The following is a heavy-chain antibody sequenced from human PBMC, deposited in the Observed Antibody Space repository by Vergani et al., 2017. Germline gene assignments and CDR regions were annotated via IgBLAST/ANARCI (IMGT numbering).Heavy chain of an antibody. CDR2: ISAYNGDT. J-gene: IGHJ5*02. D-gene: IGHD3-3*02. CDR3: AGDISREPGNRWAVMGDNWFDP. CDR1: GYTFTSYG. Sequence: QVQLVQSGGEVKKPGASVKVSCKASGYTFTSYGISWVRQAPGQGLEWMGWISAYNGDTKYAQKFQGRVTMTTDTSTGTSYMGLRSLRYDDTAVYYCAGDISREPGNRWAVMGDNWFDPWGQGTLVTVSS. V-gene: IGHV1-18*04.